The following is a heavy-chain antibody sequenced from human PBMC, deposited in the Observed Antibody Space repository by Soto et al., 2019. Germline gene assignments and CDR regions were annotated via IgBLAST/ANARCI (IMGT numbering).Heavy chain of an antibody. V-gene: IGHV1-8*01. CDR2: MNPNSGNT. J-gene: IGHJ4*02. D-gene: IGHD3-10*01. Sequence: ASVKVSCKASGYTFTSYDINWVRQATGQGLEWMGWMNPNSGNTDYAQKFQGRVTMTRNTSISTAYMELSSLRSEDTAVYYCARAGIYGSGSYYSYWGQGTLVTVSS. CDR3: ARAGIYGSGSYYSY. CDR1: GYTFTSYD.